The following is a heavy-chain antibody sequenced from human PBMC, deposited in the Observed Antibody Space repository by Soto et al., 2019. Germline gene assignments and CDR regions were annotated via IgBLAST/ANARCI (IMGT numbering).Heavy chain of an antibody. CDR2: ISYDENSK. D-gene: IGHD4-17*01. CDR1: GFTFSSFG. J-gene: IGHJ4*02. V-gene: IGHV3-30*18. Sequence: QVHLVESGGGVVQPGRSLRLSCAASGFTFSSFGMHWVRQAPGKGLEWVAVISYDENSKYYAESVTGRFTISRDNSKNTLYLEMNSLRAEGTALYYCAKEGVVTTVGTSHGIGDFWGQGTLVTVSS. CDR3: AKEGVVTTVGTSHGIGDF.